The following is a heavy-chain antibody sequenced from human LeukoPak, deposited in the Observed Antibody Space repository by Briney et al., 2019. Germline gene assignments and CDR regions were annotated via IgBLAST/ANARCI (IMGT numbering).Heavy chain of an antibody. D-gene: IGHD3-3*01. J-gene: IGHJ6*02. Sequence: GGSLRLSCAASGAASGFIFSGYAMHWVRQAPGKGLEWVAIISYDGSNEYYAGSVRGRFIISRDNSRDTIYLQMSSLRVEETAVCYCASGYDFWSGYPPAQYSMDVWGQGTTVTVSS. CDR3: ASGYDFWSGYPPAQYSMDV. CDR2: ISYDGSNE. CDR1: GFIFSGYA. V-gene: IGHV3-30-3*01.